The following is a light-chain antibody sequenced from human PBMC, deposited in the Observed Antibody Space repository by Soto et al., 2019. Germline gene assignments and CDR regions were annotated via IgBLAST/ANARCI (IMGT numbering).Light chain of an antibody. CDR1: SSNIGNEY. J-gene: IGLJ2*01. CDR3: GTWDGSLSAVV. Sequence: QSVLTQPPSVSAAPGQKVTISCSGSSSNIGNEYVSWYQQLPGTAPKLLIYDNNQRPSGIPDRFSGSKSGTSATLGITGLQTGDEADYHCGTWDGSLSAVVFGGGTKVTVL. CDR2: DNN. V-gene: IGLV1-51*01.